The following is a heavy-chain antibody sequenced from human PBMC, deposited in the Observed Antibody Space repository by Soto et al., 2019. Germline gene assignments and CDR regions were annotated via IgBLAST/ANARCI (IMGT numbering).Heavy chain of an antibody. V-gene: IGHV1-2*04. CDR1: GYTFTYSY. Sequence: ASVKVSCKTSGYTFTYSYMHWVRQTPGQGLEWMGWISPISGGTKYEETFEGWVTMTRDTSISTAYMELSRLRFDDTAVYYCATSRNSIAVAGETEYYFDYWGQGTLVTVSS. D-gene: IGHD6-19*01. CDR3: ATSRNSIAVAGETEYYFDY. CDR2: ISPISGGT. J-gene: IGHJ4*02.